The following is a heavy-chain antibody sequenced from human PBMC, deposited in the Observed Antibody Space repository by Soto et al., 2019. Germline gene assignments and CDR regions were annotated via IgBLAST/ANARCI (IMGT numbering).Heavy chain of an antibody. V-gene: IGHV3-33*01. D-gene: IGHD1-26*01. CDR3: ASDLVGASDSYGLDV. Sequence: GGSLRLSCAASGSTFSNYGMHWVRQAPGKGLEWVAIIWHDGNNKYYADSVRGRFIISRDNSKNRLYLQMNSLRAEDTAVYYCASDLVGASDSYGLDVWGQGTPVTVSS. CDR1: GSTFSNYG. CDR2: IWHDGNNK. J-gene: IGHJ6*02.